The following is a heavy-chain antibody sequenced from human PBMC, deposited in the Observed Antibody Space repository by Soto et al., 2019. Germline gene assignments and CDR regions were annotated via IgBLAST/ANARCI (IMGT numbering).Heavy chain of an antibody. CDR2: VSSTGSS. Sequence: SETLSLTCTVSGDSISNYYWSWIRQSAEKRLEWIGRVSSTGSSYYNPSLKSRVTISVDTSKNQVSLNLTSVTAADTAVYYCARGVPAAGTDWFDPWGQGTLVTVSS. J-gene: IGHJ5*02. CDR3: ARGVPAAGTDWFDP. V-gene: IGHV4-4*07. D-gene: IGHD6-13*01. CDR1: GDSISNYY.